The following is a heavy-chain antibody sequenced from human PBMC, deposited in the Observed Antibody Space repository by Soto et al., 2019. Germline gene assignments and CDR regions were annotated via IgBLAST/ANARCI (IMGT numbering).Heavy chain of an antibody. J-gene: IGHJ5*02. Sequence: GGSLRLSCAASGFTFSSYAMSWVRQAPGKGLEWVSAISGSGGSTYYADSVKGRFTISRDNSKNTLYLQMNSLRAEDTAVYYCAKANGGFLEWLRWFDPWGQGTLVTVSS. D-gene: IGHD3-3*01. V-gene: IGHV3-23*01. CDR3: AKANGGFLEWLRWFDP. CDR1: GFTFSSYA. CDR2: ISGSGGST.